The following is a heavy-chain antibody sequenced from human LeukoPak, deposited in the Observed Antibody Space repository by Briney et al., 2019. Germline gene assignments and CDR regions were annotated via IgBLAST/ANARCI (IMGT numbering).Heavy chain of an antibody. Sequence: QAGGSLRLSCAASGLIFGDYAMPWVRQAPGKGLEWVSGISWNSGSIGYADSVKGRFTISRDNAKNFLHLQMNSLGVEDTALYYCAKESVGGMDYWGQGTLVTVSS. V-gene: IGHV3-9*01. CDR2: ISWNSGSI. D-gene: IGHD1-26*01. CDR1: GLIFGDYA. CDR3: AKESVGGMDY. J-gene: IGHJ4*02.